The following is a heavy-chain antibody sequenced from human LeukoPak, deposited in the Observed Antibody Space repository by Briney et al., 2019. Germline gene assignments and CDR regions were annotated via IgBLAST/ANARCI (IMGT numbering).Heavy chain of an antibody. CDR1: GFTFSSYS. J-gene: IGHJ4*02. CDR2: ISGSSSYI. V-gene: IGHV3-21*01. CDR3: ARSFGSGSYSTDY. Sequence: GGSLRLSCAASGFTFSSYSMNWVRQAPGKGLEWVSSISGSSSYIYYADSVKGRFTISRDNAKNSLYLQMNSLRAEDTAVYYCARSFGSGSYSTDYWGQGTLVTVSS. D-gene: IGHD3-10*01.